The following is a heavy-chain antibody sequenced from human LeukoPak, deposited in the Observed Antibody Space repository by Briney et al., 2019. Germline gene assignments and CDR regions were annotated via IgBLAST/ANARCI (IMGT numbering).Heavy chain of an antibody. Sequence: GGSLRLSCAASGFTFSSYSMNWVRQAPGKGLEWVSSIGSSSSYIYYADSVKGRFTISRDNAKNSLYLQMNSLRAEDTAVYYCTTVGRGIAAAGSDYWGQGTLVTVSS. CDR3: TTVGRGIAAAGSDY. CDR1: GFTFSSYS. CDR2: IGSSSSYI. V-gene: IGHV3-21*03. D-gene: IGHD6-13*01. J-gene: IGHJ4*02.